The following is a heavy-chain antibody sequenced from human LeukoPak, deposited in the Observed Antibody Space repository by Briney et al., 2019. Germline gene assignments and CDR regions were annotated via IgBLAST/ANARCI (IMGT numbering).Heavy chain of an antibody. CDR3: ARGWILAARMSMDY. D-gene: IGHD6-6*01. CDR2: ISRSGSTK. V-gene: IGHV3-11*04. J-gene: IGHJ4*02. Sequence: PGGSLRLSCAAPGFTFSDYNMRWIRQAPGKGLEWVSSISRSGSTKYYADSVKGRFTISRDNSKNTLYLQMNSLRAEDTAVYYCARGWILAARMSMDYWGQGTLVTVSS. CDR1: GFTFSDYN.